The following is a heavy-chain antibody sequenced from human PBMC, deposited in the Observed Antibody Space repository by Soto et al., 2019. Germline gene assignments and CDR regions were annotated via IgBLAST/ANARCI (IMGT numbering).Heavy chain of an antibody. D-gene: IGHD2-2*01. J-gene: IGHJ6*02. V-gene: IGHV1-69*13. Sequence: GASVKVSCKASGGTFSSYAISWVRQAPGQGLEWMGGIIPIFGTANYAQKFQGRVTITADESTSTAYMELSSLRSEDTAVYYCARDDIVVVPAAPAYGMDVWGQGTTVTVSS. CDR2: IIPIFGTA. CDR1: GGTFSSYA. CDR3: ARDDIVVVPAAPAYGMDV.